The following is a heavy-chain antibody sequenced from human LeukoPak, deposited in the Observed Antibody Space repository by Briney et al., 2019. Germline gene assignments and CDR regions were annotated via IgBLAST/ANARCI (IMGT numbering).Heavy chain of an antibody. J-gene: IGHJ4*02. V-gene: IGHV3-48*02. CDR3: ARDVHFDY. Sequence: GGSLRLTCAASGSTFSNYNMNWVRQAPGKGLEWVSYISNGSVTIYYAASVKGRFTISRDNAKNSLYLQMNSLRDEDTAVYYWARDVHFDYWGQGTLVTVSS. CDR1: GSTFSNYN. CDR2: ISNGSVTI.